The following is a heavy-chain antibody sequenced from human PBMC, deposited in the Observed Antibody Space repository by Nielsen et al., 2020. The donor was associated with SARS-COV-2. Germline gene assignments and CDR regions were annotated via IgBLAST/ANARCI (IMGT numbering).Heavy chain of an antibody. D-gene: IGHD3-22*01. V-gene: IGHV3-11*04. J-gene: IGHJ6*02. Sequence: GGSLRLSCAASGFTFSDYYMSWIRQAPGKGLEWVSYISSSGSTIYYADSVKGRFTISRDNAKNSLYLQMNSLRAEDTAVYYCARGHDSSGYYPSYYYYYGMDVWGQGTTVTVSS. CDR1: GFTFSDYY. CDR3: ARGHDSSGYYPSYYYYYGMDV. CDR2: ISSSGSTI.